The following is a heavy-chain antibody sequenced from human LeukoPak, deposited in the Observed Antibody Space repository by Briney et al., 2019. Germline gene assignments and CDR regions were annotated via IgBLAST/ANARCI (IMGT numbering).Heavy chain of an antibody. CDR2: ISSGSEYR. Sequence: PGGSLRLSCAASGFTFSSHAMNWVRQAPGKGLEWVSCISSGSEYRFYADSVKGRFTISRDNAKNSLYLQMNSLRAEDTAVYYCARARAETYYYGMDVWGQGTTVTVSS. V-gene: IGHV3-21*01. CDR3: ARARAETYYYGMDV. CDR1: GFTFSSHA. J-gene: IGHJ6*02.